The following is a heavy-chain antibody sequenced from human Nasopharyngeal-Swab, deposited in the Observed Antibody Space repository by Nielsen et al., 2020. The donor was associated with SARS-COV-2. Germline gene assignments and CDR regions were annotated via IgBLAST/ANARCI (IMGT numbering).Heavy chain of an antibody. J-gene: IGHJ4*02. CDR1: GFLFSDSA. Sequence: GRSLRLSCAASGFLFSDSAIHWVRQASGKGLEWVARIRGKGNSYATAYAASVKGRFTISRDDSKNTAYLQMNSLITEDTAVYYCTRCGGSCYTGKDYWGQGTLVTVSS. CDR2: IRGKGNSYAT. CDR3: TRCGGSCYTGKDY. D-gene: IGHD2-15*01. V-gene: IGHV3-73*01.